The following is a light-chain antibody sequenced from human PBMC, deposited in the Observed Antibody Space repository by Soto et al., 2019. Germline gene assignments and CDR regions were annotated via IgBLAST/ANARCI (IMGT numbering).Light chain of an antibody. CDR2: GNS. Sequence: QYVLTQPPSVSGAPGQRVTISCTGSSSNIGAGYDVHWYQQLPGIAPKLLISGNSNRPSGVPDRFSGSKSGTSASLAITGLQVEDEADYYCQSYDSSLGGSVFGGGTKLTVL. CDR1: SSNIGAGYD. V-gene: IGLV1-40*01. CDR3: QSYDSSLGGSV. J-gene: IGLJ2*01.